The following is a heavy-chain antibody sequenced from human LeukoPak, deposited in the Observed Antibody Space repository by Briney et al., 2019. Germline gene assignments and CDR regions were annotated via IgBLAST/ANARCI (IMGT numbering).Heavy chain of an antibody. CDR1: GYTFTSYY. CDR2: INPSGGST. J-gene: IGHJ3*02. Sequence: ASVKVSCKASGYTFTSYYMHWVRQAPGQGLEWMGIINPSGGSTSYAQKFQGRVTMTTDTSTSTAYMELRSLRSDDTAVYYCARVSFDIWGQGTMVTVSS. V-gene: IGHV1-46*01. CDR3: ARVSFDI.